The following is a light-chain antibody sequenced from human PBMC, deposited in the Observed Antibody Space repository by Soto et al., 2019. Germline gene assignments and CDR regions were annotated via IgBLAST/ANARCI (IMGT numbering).Light chain of an antibody. CDR1: QSVSSDY. CDR3: QQYGSSPLT. V-gene: IGKV3-20*01. J-gene: IGKJ4*01. CDR2: RAS. Sequence: IVLTQSPATLSVSPGERATLSCRASQSVSSDYLARYQQKPGQTPKVLIYRASSRATGIPDRFSGSGSGTDFTLTISRLEPEDFAVYYCQQYGSSPLTFGGGTKVEIK.